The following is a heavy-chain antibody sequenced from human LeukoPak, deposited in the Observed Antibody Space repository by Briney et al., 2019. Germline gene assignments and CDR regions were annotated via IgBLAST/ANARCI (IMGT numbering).Heavy chain of an antibody. J-gene: IGHJ4*02. V-gene: IGHV4-59*12. CDR2: IYYSGST. D-gene: IGHD6-19*01. CDR3: AHSSGWFFRNFDY. CDR1: GGSISSYY. Sequence: ASETLSLTCTVSGGSISSYYWSWIRQPPGKGLEWIGYIYYSGSTNYNPSLKSRVTISVDTSKNQFSLKLSSVTAADTAVYYCAHSSGWFFRNFDYWGQGTLVTVSS.